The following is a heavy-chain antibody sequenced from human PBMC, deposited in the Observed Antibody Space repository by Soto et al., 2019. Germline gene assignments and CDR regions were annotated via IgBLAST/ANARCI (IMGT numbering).Heavy chain of an antibody. CDR3: APMAMVRGVNSWFDP. J-gene: IGHJ5*02. CDR1: GYTFTSYY. V-gene: IGHV1-46*01. CDR2: INPSGGST. D-gene: IGHD3-10*01. Sequence: QVQLVQSGAEVKKPGASVKVSCKASGYTFTSYYMHWVRQAPGQGLEWMGIINPSGGSTSYAQKFQGRVTMTRDTSTSTVYMELSRLRSEDTAVYYCAPMAMVRGVNSWFDPWGQGTLVTVSS.